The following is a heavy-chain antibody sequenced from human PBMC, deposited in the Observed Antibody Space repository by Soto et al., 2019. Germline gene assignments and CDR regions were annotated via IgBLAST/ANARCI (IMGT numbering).Heavy chain of an antibody. D-gene: IGHD2-2*01. V-gene: IGHV4-34*01. CDR3: ARGNKEEVVRGYYYYMDV. Sequence: SETLSLTCAVYGGSFSGYYWTWIRQPPGKGLEWIGEINHSGSTKYNPSLKSRVTISIDTSKNQLSLNLSSVTAADTAVYYCARGNKEEVVRGYYYYMDVWGKGATVTVSS. CDR1: GGSFSGYY. CDR2: INHSGST. J-gene: IGHJ6*03.